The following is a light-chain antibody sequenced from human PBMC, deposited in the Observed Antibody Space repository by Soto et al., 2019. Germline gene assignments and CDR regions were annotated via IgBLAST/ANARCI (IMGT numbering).Light chain of an antibody. CDR1: QTMANW. CDR2: EAS. Sequence: QMTQSPSTLSASVGDRVTITCRASQTMANWLAWYQQKPGKAPKLLIYEASILERGVPSRFSGSGSGTQFTLTISSLQPDDFATYYCQHYNSYSEAFGQRTKA. CDR3: QHYNSYSEA. J-gene: IGKJ1*01. V-gene: IGKV1-5*03.